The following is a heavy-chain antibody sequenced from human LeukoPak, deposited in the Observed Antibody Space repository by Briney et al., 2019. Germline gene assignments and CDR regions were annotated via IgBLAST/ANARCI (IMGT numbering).Heavy chain of an antibody. CDR2: ISSDGVNK. D-gene: IGHD3-22*01. CDR3: AKGQNYYDGSGYYSTDY. V-gene: IGHV3-30*18. J-gene: IGHJ4*02. CDR1: GFTFSGYG. Sequence: GRSLRLSCAASGFTFSGYGMHWVRQAPGKGLEWVAVISSDGVNKYSADSVKGRFTISRDNSKNTLYLQMNSLRAEDTAVYYCAKGQNYYDGSGYYSTDYWGQGTPVTVSS.